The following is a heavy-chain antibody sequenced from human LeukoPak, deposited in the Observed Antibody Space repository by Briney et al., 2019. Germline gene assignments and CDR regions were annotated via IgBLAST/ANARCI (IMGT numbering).Heavy chain of an antibody. D-gene: IGHD3-10*01. CDR1: GGSISSSSYY. CDR3: TYGSGSYYSFDY. CDR2: IYYSGST. V-gene: IGHV4-39*01. Sequence: SETLSLTCTVSGGSISSSSYYWGWIRQPPGKGLEWIGSIYYSGSTYYNPSLKSRVTISVDTSKNQLSLKLSSVTAADTAVYYCTYGSGSYYSFDYWGQGTLVTVSS. J-gene: IGHJ4*02.